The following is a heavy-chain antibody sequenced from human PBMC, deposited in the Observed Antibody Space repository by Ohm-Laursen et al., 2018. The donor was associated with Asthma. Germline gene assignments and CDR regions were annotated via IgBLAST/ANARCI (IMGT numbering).Heavy chain of an antibody. V-gene: IGHV3-7*01. D-gene: IGHD3-3*01. J-gene: IGHJ4*02. Sequence: SLRLSCTASGFTFNKSWMSWVRQAPGKGLEWVAHINENGGEKFYVDSVKGRVTVSRDDSKNTLYLQMNSLRPDDTAVYYCARDVMEWYLPAFDFWGQGTLVTVSS. CDR2: INENGGEK. CDR1: GFTFNKSW. CDR3: ARDVMEWYLPAFDF.